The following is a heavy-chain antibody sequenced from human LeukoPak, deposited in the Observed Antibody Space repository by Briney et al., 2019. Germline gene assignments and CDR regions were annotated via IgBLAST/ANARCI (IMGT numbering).Heavy chain of an antibody. Sequence: PGRSLRLSCAASGFTFDDYAMHWVRQAPGKGLEWVSAISGSGGSTYYADSVKGRFTISRDNSKNTLYLQMNSLRAEDTAVYYCAKVAVVVVAAAMDVWGQGTTVTVSS. CDR1: GFTFDDYA. CDR3: AKVAVVVVAAAMDV. D-gene: IGHD2-15*01. CDR2: ISGSGGST. J-gene: IGHJ6*02. V-gene: IGHV3-23*01.